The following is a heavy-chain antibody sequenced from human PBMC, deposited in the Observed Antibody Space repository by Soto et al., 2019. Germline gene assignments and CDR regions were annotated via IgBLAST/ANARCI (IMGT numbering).Heavy chain of an antibody. CDR1: GVSISSGNW. V-gene: IGHV4-4*02. CDR2: IFHDGTA. Sequence: SETLSLTCAVSGVSISSGNWLTWVRQSPQRGLEYIGEIFHDGTANYYPSFERRVAISVDTSKNQFSLKLTSVTAADTATYFCARLVYDTRLNYMYFDFWGQGTLVTVSS. D-gene: IGHD3-10*01. J-gene: IGHJ4*02. CDR3: ARLVYDTRLNYMYFDF.